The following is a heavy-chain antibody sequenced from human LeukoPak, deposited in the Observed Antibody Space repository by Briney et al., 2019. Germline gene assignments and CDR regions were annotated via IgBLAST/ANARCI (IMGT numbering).Heavy chain of an antibody. CDR1: RGTFSTYA. J-gene: IGHJ4*02. V-gene: IGHV1-69*04. CDR3: ARAGEYYYDSSGYYY. CDR2: IIPILGKP. Sequence: ASVKVSCKTSRGTFSTYAFNWVRQAPGQGLEWMGRIIPILGKPSYAQKFQGRVTITADKSTSTAYMELRSLRSDDTAVYYCARAGEYYYDSSGYYYWGQGTLVTVSS. D-gene: IGHD3-22*01.